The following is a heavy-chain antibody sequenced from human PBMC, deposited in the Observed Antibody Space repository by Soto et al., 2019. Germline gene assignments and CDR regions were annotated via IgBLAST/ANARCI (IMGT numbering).Heavy chain of an antibody. J-gene: IGHJ4*02. CDR1: GFTFSGSA. Sequence: EVQLVESGGGLVQPGGSLKLSCAASGFTFSGSAMHWVRQASGKGLEWVGRIRSKANSYATAYAASVKGRFTISRDYSKNTAYLQMNSLKTEDTAVYYCTRRPLSYYYDSSGYSHFDYWGQGTLVTVSS. D-gene: IGHD3-22*01. CDR3: TRRPLSYYYDSSGYSHFDY. V-gene: IGHV3-73*01. CDR2: IRSKANSYAT.